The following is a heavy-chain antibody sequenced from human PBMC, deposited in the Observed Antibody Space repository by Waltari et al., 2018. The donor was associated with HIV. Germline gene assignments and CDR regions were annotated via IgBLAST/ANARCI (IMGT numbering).Heavy chain of an antibody. Sequence: QVHLVQSGAEVKMPGASVRVSCKTSGYIFTNYGVSWVRQAPGQALEWLGWISGDNANTNHAPRLQGRVTLTTDTSTRTAYMGVRGLGSDDTAVYYCGRGLGGSYYYGVDVWGQGTTVTVS. J-gene: IGHJ6*02. CDR2: ISGDNANT. V-gene: IGHV1-18*01. CDR3: GRGLGGSYYYGVDV. CDR1: GYIFTNYG.